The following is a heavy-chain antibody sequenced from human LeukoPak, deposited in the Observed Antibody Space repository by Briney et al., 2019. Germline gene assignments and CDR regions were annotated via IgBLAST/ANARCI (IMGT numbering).Heavy chain of an antibody. V-gene: IGHV4-59*08. CDR3: ASAPMVRGVIIFDY. D-gene: IGHD3-10*01. CDR1: GGSISSYY. CDR2: IYYSGST. Sequence: PSETLSLTCTVSGGSISSYYWSWIRQPPGKGLEWIGYIYYSGSTNYNPSLKSRVTISVDTSKNQFSLKLSSVTAADTAVYYCASAPMVRGVIIFDYWGQGTLVTVYS. J-gene: IGHJ4*02.